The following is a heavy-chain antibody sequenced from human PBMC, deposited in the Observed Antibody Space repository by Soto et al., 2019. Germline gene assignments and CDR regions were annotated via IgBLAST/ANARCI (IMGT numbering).Heavy chain of an antibody. CDR2: ISYSGST. CDR3: AREVNNYYGMDV. CDR1: GGSISSDDYY. D-gene: IGHD4-4*01. Sequence: QVQLQESGPGLVKPSQTLSLTCIVSGGSISSDDYYWSWIRQPPGKGLEWIGYISYSGSTYYNPSLKSRVTISLDTSKTQFSLRLSSVTAADTAVYYCAREVNNYYGMDVWGQGTTVTVSS. V-gene: IGHV4-30-4*01. J-gene: IGHJ6*02.